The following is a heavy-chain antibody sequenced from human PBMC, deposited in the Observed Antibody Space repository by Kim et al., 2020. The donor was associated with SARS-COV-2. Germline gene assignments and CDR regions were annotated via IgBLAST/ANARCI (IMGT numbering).Heavy chain of an antibody. CDR3: ARDPGPTDAFDI. J-gene: IGHJ3*02. Sequence: SYADSVKGRFTISRDNAKNTLYLQMSSLRAEDTAVYYCARDPGPTDAFDIWGQGTMVTVSS. V-gene: IGHV3-74*01.